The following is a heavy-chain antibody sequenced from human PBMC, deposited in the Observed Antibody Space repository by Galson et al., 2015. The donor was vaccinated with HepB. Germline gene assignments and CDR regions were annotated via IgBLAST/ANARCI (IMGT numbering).Heavy chain of an antibody. Sequence: SVKVSCKASGYTFTSYYMHWVRQAPGQGLEWMGIINPSGGSTSYAQKFQGRVTMTRDTSTSTVYMELSSLRSEDTAVYYCARVGPITMVRGARGGYGMDVWGQGTTVTVSS. CDR1: GYTFTSYY. J-gene: IGHJ6*02. CDR3: ARVGPITMVRGARGGYGMDV. V-gene: IGHV1-46*01. CDR2: INPSGGST. D-gene: IGHD3-10*01.